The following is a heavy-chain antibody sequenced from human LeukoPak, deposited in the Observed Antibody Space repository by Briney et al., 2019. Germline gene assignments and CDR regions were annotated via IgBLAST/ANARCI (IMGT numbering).Heavy chain of an antibody. V-gene: IGHV3-49*04. Sequence: GGSLRLSCSGSGFRFGGYALSWVRQAPGKGLEWVGFIRSKALYGTSEYAASVEGRFAISRDDSNNIVYLQMNSLKTEDTAVYFCVRESVRDYFFDFWGQGTLVTVSS. J-gene: IGHJ4*02. D-gene: IGHD3-10*02. CDR3: VRESVRDYFFDF. CDR2: IRSKALYGTS. CDR1: GFRFGGYA.